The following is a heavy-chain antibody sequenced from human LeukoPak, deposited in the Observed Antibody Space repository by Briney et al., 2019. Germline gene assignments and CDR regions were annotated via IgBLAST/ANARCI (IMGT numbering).Heavy chain of an antibody. V-gene: IGHV4-39*01. J-gene: IGHJ1*01. CDR3: ARHDPTYYNGTGYLEYFRC. D-gene: IGHD3-22*01. CDR1: GGAVISSTNY. CDR2: IFNNGSS. Sequence: SETLSPTCTVSGGAVISSTNYWAWIRQPPGKGLEWIGSIFNNGSSYYSPSLKRQVTISVDTQKNYFSLKLTSVTAADTAVYYCARHDPTYYNGTGYLEYFRCRGQATLVTVSS.